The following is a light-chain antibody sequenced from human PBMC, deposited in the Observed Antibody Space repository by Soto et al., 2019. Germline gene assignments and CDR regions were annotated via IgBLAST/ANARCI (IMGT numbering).Light chain of an antibody. V-gene: IGKV3-20*01. Sequence: EIVLTQSPGPLSLSPGERATLSCRASQSVSSSYLAWYQQKPGQAPRLLIYGASSRATGIPDRFSGSGSVTDFTLTISRLEPEDFAVYYCQQYCSSSWTFGQGTKVESK. CDR3: QQYCSSSWT. CDR2: GAS. CDR1: QSVSSSY. J-gene: IGKJ1*01.